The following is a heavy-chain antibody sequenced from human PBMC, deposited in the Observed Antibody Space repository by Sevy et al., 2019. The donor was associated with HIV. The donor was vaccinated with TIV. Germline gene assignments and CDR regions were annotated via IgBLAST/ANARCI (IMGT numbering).Heavy chain of an antibody. CDR1: GFTFSSYG. CDR2: IWYDGSNK. V-gene: IGHV3-33*01. Sequence: GGSLRLSCAASGFTFSSYGMHWVRQAPGKGLEWVAVIWYDGSNKYYADSVKGRFTISRDNSKNTLYLQMNCLRAEDTAVYYCARARGVGTPKYYYGMDVWGQGTTVTVSS. CDR3: ARARGVGTPKYYYGMDV. J-gene: IGHJ6*02.